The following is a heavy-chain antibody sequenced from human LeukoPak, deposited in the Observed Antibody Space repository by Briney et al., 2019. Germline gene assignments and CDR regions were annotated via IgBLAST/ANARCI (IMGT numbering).Heavy chain of an antibody. CDR2: IIPIFGTA. V-gene: IGHV1-69*13. D-gene: IGHD2-21*02. CDR3: ARGGYGVVVTAAWGFDP. CDR1: GGTFSSYA. J-gene: IGHJ5*02. Sequence: SVKVSCKASGGTFSSYAISWVRQAPGQGLEWMGGIIPIFGTANYAQKFQGRVTITADESTSTAYMELSSLRSEDTAVCYCARGGYGVVVTAAWGFDPWGQGTLVTVSS.